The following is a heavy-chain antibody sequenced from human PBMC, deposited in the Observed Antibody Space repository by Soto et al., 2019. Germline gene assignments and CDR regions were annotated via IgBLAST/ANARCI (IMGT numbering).Heavy chain of an antibody. V-gene: IGHV5-51*01. J-gene: IGHJ4*02. CDR1: GYSFTSYW. CDR3: ARHGIYPAAGSYFDY. CDR2: IYPGDPDT. Sequence: GESLKISCKGSGYSFTSYWIGWVRQMPGKGLEWMGIIYPGDPDTRYSPSFQGQVTISADKSISTAYLQWSSLKASDTAMHYCARHGIYPAAGSYFDYWGQGTLVTVSS. D-gene: IGHD6-25*01.